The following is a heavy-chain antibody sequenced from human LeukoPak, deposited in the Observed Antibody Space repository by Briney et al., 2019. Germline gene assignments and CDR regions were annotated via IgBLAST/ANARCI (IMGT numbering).Heavy chain of an antibody. Sequence: GGSLRLSCAASGFTLSSSWMHWVRQAPGKGLVWVSRIASDESDTKYADSVKGRFTISRDNAKNTLYLQMNSLRAEDTAVYYCARGYGGYQDYWGQGTLVTVSS. D-gene: IGHD5-12*01. CDR2: IASDESDT. CDR3: ARGYGGYQDY. CDR1: GFTLSSSW. V-gene: IGHV3-74*01. J-gene: IGHJ4*02.